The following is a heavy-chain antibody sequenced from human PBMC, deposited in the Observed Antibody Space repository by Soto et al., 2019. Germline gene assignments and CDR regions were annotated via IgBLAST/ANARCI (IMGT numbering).Heavy chain of an antibody. CDR3: AKGGGSDY. CDR1: GFTFSSYA. D-gene: IGHD2-15*01. CDR2: ISSNGDST. J-gene: IGHJ4*02. V-gene: IGHV3-64*01. Sequence: PGGSLRLSCAASGFTFSSYAMHWVRQAPGKGLEYVSAISSNGDSTYYANSVKGRFTISRDNSKNTLYLQMGSLRAEDTAVYYCAKGGGSDYWGQGTLVTVSS.